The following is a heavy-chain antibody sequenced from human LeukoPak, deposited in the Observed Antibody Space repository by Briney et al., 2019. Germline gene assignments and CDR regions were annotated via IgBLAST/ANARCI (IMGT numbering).Heavy chain of an antibody. Sequence: SETLSLTCTVSGGSISSSSYFWGWIRQPPGKGLEWIGSMYYSGSTYYNPSLKSRVTISVDTSKNQFSLKLSSVTAADTAVYYCARTTEYYYYYYMDVWGKGTTVTVSS. CDR3: ARTTEYYYYYYMDV. V-gene: IGHV4-39*07. CDR2: MYYSGST. D-gene: IGHD1-14*01. J-gene: IGHJ6*03. CDR1: GGSISSSSYF.